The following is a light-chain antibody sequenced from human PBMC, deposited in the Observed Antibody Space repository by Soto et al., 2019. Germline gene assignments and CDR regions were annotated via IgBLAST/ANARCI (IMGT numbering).Light chain of an antibody. CDR2: DVS. CDR1: SSDVGGYNY. J-gene: IGLJ1*01. Sequence: QSVLTQPASVSGSPGQSITISCTGTSSDVGGYNYVSWYQQYPGKAPKLMIYDVSNRPSGVSNRFSGSKSGNTASLTISGLQAEDEAGYYCSSYTSSITYVFGTGTKVTVL. CDR3: SSYTSSITYV. V-gene: IGLV2-14*01.